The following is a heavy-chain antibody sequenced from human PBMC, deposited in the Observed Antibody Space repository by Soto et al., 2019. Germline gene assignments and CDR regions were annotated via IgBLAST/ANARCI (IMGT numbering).Heavy chain of an antibody. V-gene: IGHV3-30*18. CDR3: AKDLHSSGWAAYNFDY. CDR1: GFTFSNYG. Sequence: QVQLVESGGGVVQPRRSLRLSCAASGFTFSNYGMHWVRQAPGKGLEWVALISYDGSNKYYADSVKGRFTISRDNTKNTLYLQMNSLRAEDSAVYYCAKDLHSSGWAAYNFDYWGQGTLVTVSS. J-gene: IGHJ4*02. D-gene: IGHD6-25*01. CDR2: ISYDGSNK.